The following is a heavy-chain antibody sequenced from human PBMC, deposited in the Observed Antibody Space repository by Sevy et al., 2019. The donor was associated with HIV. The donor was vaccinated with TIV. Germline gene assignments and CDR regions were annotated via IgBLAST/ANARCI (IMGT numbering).Heavy chain of an antibody. CDR2: FSRASDSI. J-gene: IGHJ4*02. CDR3: AREHTGSFPDF. V-gene: IGHV3-48*02. D-gene: IGHD1-26*01. CDR1: GFTFRDYP. Sequence: LSLTCAASGFTFRDYPMNWIRQAPGKGLEWLSYFSRASDSIYYADSVMGRVTVSRDNAKNSLYLQMDRLSDEDTAIYYCAREHTGSFPDFWGQGTLVTVSS.